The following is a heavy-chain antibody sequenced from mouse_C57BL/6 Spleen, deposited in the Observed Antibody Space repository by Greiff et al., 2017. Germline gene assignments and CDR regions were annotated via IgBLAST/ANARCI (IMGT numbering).Heavy chain of an antibody. J-gene: IGHJ2*01. D-gene: IGHD1-1*01. CDR1: GYTFTDYE. CDR3: TRIYGSSNYFDY. V-gene: IGHV1-15*01. Sequence: VKLQESGAELVRPGASVTLSCKASGYTFTDYEMHWVKQTPVHGLEWIGAIDPETGGTAYNQKFKGKAILTADKSSSTAYMELRSLTSEYSAVYYCTRIYGSSNYFDYWGPGTTLTVSS. CDR2: IDPETGGT.